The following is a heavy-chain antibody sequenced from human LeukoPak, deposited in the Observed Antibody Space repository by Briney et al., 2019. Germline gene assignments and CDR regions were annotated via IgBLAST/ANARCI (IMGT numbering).Heavy chain of an antibody. D-gene: IGHD3-10*01. V-gene: IGHV3-23*01. CDR3: AKDPQYVLLWFGELPQRGFDY. J-gene: IGHJ4*02. Sequence: GRSLRLSCAASGFTFSSYAMSWVRQAPGKGLEWVSAISGSGGSTYYADSVKGRFTISRDNSKNTLYLQMNSLRAEDTAVYYCAKDPQYVLLWFGELPQRGFDYWGQGTLVTVSS. CDR2: ISGSGGST. CDR1: GFTFSSYA.